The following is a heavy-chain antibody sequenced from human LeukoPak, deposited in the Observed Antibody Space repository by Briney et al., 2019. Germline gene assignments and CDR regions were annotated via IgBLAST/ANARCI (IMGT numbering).Heavy chain of an antibody. V-gene: IGHV5-51*01. J-gene: IGHJ5*02. Sequence: GESLKISCKGSGYSFTSYWIGWVRQMPGKGLEWMGIIYPCDSDTRYSPSFQGQVTISADKSVSTSYLQWSSLKASDTAMYYCARLGGAYYGSATWDFDPWGQGTLATVSS. CDR2: IYPCDSDT. CDR3: ARLGGAYYGSATWDFDP. D-gene: IGHD3-10*01. CDR1: GYSFTSYW.